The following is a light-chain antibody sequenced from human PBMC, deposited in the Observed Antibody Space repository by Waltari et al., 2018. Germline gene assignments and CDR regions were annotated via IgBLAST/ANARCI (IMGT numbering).Light chain of an antibody. CDR2: DVT. Sequence: QSALTQPRSVSGSPGQSVPISCTGTSRTVGNHDYVSWYQQPPGKAPKLIIYDVTKRPSGVPDRCSGSKSGNTASLTISGLQADYEADYYCCSYEGDFFYVFGGGTTVTVL. CDR3: CSYEGDFFYV. CDR1: SRTVGNHDY. J-gene: IGLJ1*01. V-gene: IGLV2-11*01.